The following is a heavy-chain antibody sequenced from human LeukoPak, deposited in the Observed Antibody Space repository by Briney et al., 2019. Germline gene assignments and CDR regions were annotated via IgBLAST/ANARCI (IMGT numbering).Heavy chain of an antibody. CDR1: GFTFSSYA. V-gene: IGHV3-23*01. CDR3: AKDPGYNWNYGQGDY. J-gene: IGHJ4*02. D-gene: IGHD1-7*01. CDR2: ISGSGGST. Sequence: PGGSLRLSCAASGFTFSSYAMSWVRQAPGKGLEWVSAISGSGGSTYYADSVKGRFTISRDNSKNTLYLQMNSLRAEDTAVYYCAKDPGYNWNYGQGDYWGQGTLVTVSS.